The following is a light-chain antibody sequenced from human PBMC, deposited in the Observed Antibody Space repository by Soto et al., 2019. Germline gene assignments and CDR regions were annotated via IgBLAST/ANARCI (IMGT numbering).Light chain of an antibody. CDR1: QSISSY. CDR2: AAS. CDR3: PQTYYTPRT. J-gene: IGKJ3*01. V-gene: IGKV1-39*01. Sequence: EIRVKQSAAALTVNQGDRVTITFRASQSISSYLNWYQQKPAKAPKLLIYAASSLQSGVPSRFSGSGSGTDFTLTISILQPEASAPYYSPQTYYTPRTSAPGTKVAIK.